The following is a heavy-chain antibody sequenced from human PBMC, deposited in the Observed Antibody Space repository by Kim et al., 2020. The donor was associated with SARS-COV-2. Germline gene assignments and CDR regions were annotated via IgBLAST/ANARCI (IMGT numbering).Heavy chain of an antibody. D-gene: IGHD6-19*01. CDR3: AKGPVKGFRWLVFCDY. J-gene: IGHJ4*02. Sequence: GGSLRLSCAASGFTFSSYAMSWVRQAPGKGLEWVSAISGSGGSTYYADSVKGRFTISRDNSKNTLYLQMNSLRAEDTAVYYCAKGPVKGFRWLVFCDYWGQGTLVTVSS. V-gene: IGHV3-23*01. CDR2: ISGSGGST. CDR1: GFTFSSYA.